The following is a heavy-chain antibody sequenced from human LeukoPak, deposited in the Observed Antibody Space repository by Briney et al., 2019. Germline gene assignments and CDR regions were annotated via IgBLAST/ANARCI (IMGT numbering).Heavy chain of an antibody. D-gene: IGHD1-14*01. CDR3: ATDGGTTGLPVY. J-gene: IGHJ4*02. CDR2: IWYDGTIK. CDR1: GFTFTTHG. V-gene: IGHV3-33*01. Sequence: GGSLRLSCEASGFTFTTHGMHWVPQAPGKGREGVAVIWYDGTIKDYADSAKGRFTISRDNSNNTLYLQMSSLRADDTAVYYCATDGGTTGLPVYWGQGTLVTVSS.